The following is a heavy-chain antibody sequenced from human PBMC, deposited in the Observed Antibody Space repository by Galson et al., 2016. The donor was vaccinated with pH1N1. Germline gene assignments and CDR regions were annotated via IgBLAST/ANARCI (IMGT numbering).Heavy chain of an antibody. CDR3: ARSLYGYGSGTYELDN. D-gene: IGHD3-10*01. CDR1: GGSISSWY. V-gene: IGHV4-4*07. Sequence: ETLSLTCSVSGGSISSWYWSWIRQSAGKGLEWIGRIYASGSTNYNPSLNSRVTMSIDTSKSQFSLKLTSVTAADTAVYYCARSLYGYGSGTYELDNWGRGTLVTVSS. J-gene: IGHJ2*01. CDR2: IYASGST.